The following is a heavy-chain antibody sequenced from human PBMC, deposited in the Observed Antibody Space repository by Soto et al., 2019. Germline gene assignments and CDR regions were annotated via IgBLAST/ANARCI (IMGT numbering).Heavy chain of an antibody. J-gene: IGHJ4*02. CDR1: GYTFASYA. CDR2: ISASNGNT. CDR3: VRAPTPPTY. Sequence: QVQLVQSGAEVKKPGASVKVSCKASGYTFASYAITWMRQAPGQGLEWMGWISASNGNTNYAQKLQGRVTITTDTSTSTADLEPRSLRSDDTPLYYCVRAPTPPTYGGQGPLVTVSS. V-gene: IGHV1-18*01.